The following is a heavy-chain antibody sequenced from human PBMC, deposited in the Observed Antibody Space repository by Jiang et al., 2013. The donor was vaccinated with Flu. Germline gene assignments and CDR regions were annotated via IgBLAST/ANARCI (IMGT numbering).Heavy chain of an antibody. CDR3: ARGHPERNFWSGYFYFDS. J-gene: IGHJ4*02. CDR2: IDHSGTT. Sequence: LLKPSETLALTCAVNGGSVSGYYWTWIRQAPGKGLEWIGAIDHSGTTHYNPSLKRRVTISQYTSRIQFSLKLSSVTAADTAVYYCARGHPERNFWSGYFYFDSWGQGALVTVSS. D-gene: IGHD3-3*01. V-gene: IGHV4-34*01. CDR1: GGSVSGYY.